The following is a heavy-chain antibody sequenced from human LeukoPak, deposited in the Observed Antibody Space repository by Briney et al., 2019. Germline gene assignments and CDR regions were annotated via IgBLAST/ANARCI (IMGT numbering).Heavy chain of an antibody. D-gene: IGHD6-25*01. CDR3: ARAAKSYYYYYMDV. V-gene: IGHV4-61*02. J-gene: IGHJ6*03. Sequence: SETLSLTCTVSGDSISSGRYYWSWIRQPAGKGLEWIGRIFISGSTNYNPSLKSRVSISLDTSKNQFSLKLSSVTAADTAVYYCARAAKSYYYYYMDVWGKGTTVTVSS. CDR2: IFISGST. CDR1: GDSISSGRYY.